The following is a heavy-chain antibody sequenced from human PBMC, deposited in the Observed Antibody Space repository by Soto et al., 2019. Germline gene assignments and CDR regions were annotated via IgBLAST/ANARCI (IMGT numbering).Heavy chain of an antibody. V-gene: IGHV3-48*02. J-gene: IGHJ6*02. Sequence: EVQLEESGGGSAQPGGSLRLSCAASGFSFSTSTMNWVHQAPGKGLEWVSYISSGSTTIYYADSVKGRFTISRDNGKNSLYLQMNSLRDEDTAVYYCARVRRNDASDYYGMDVWGQGTTVTVSS. CDR1: GFSFSTST. CDR3: ARVRRNDASDYYGMDV. D-gene: IGHD1-1*01. CDR2: ISSGSTTI.